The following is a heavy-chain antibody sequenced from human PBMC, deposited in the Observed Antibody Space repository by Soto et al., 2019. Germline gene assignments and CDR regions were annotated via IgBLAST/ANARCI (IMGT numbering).Heavy chain of an antibody. Sequence: QVQLVESGGGVVQPGRSLRLSCTASGFSFSTYGMQWVRQAPGKGLEWVALVWYDGRNKHYVDSVAGRFTISRDNSKNTLYLELNSLRDEDTAVYYCVRAAGYSGDNYVYYYGMDVWGQGTTVIVSS. CDR3: VRAAGYSGDNYVYYYGMDV. V-gene: IGHV3-33*01. CDR2: VWYDGRNK. CDR1: GFSFSTYG. D-gene: IGHD5-12*01. J-gene: IGHJ6*02.